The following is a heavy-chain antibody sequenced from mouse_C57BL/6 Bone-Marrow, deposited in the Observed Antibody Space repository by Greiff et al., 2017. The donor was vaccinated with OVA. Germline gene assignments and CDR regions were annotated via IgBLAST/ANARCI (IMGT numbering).Heavy chain of an antibody. CDR2: IYPGNSDT. D-gene: IGHD1-1*01. CDR1: GYTFTSYW. CDR3: TGEDTTVVQVFYYAMDY. J-gene: IGHJ4*01. V-gene: IGHV1-5*01. Sequence: EVQLQQSGTVLARPGASVKMSCKTSGYTFTSYWMHWVKQRPGQGLEWIGAIYPGNSDTSYNQKFKGKAKLTAVTSASTAYMELSSLTNEDSAVYYCTGEDTTVVQVFYYAMDYWGQGTSVTVSS.